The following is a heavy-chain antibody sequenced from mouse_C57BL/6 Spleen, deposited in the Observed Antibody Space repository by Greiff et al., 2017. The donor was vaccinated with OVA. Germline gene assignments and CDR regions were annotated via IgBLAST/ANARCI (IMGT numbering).Heavy chain of an antibody. CDR3: AAYSDLFAY. Sequence: VQLQQPGAELVKPVASVKLSCKASGYTFTSYWMHWVKQRPGRGLEWIGSIDPNSGGTKYNEKFKSKATLTVDKPSSTAYMQLSSLTSEDSAVYYCAAYSDLFAYWGQGTLVTVSA. CDR1: GYTFTSYW. CDR2: IDPNSGGT. D-gene: IGHD2-10*01. J-gene: IGHJ3*01. V-gene: IGHV1-72*01.